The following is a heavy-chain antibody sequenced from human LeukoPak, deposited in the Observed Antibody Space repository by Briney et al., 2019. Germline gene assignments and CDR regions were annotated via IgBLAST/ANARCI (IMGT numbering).Heavy chain of an antibody. D-gene: IGHD6-6*01. CDR1: GFTFSIYE. J-gene: IGHJ4*02. CDR3: AREYYYFDY. Sequence: SGGSLRLSCAASGFTFSIYEMNWVRKAPGKGREWVSYISSSGSTIYYADSVKGRFTISRDNAKNSLYLQMNSLRAEDTAVYYCAREYYYFDYWGQGTLVTVSS. V-gene: IGHV3-48*03. CDR2: ISSSGSTI.